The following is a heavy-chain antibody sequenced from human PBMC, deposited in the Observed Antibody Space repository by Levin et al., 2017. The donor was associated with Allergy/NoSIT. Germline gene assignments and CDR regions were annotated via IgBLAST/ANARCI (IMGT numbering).Heavy chain of an antibody. CDR1: GGTFRHYA. D-gene: IGHD5-18*01. V-gene: IGHV1-69*13. J-gene: IGHJ4*02. CDR2: IVPVFGST. CDR3: ATRSAYSYGHYYCDY. Sequence: PGASVKVSCKASGGTFRHYALSWVRQAPGQGFEWMGGIVPVFGSTNYAQKFHGRVTITADESTSTANMELSSLRSDDTAVYYCATRSAYSYGHYYCDYWGQGTLVTVSS.